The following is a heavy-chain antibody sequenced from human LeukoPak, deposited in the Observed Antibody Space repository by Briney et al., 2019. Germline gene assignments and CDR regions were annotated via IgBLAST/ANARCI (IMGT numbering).Heavy chain of an antibody. V-gene: IGHV3-23*01. CDR3: AKDRDYLGGDSSSWYHFDY. D-gene: IGHD6-13*01. J-gene: IGHJ4*02. CDR2: ISGSGGST. CDR1: GFTFSSYA. Sequence: GGSLRLSCAASGFTFSSYAMSWVRQAPGKGLEWVSAISGSGGSTYYADSVKGRFTISRDNSKNTLYLQMNSLRAEDTAVYYCAKDRDYLGGDSSSWYHFDYWGQGTLVTVSS.